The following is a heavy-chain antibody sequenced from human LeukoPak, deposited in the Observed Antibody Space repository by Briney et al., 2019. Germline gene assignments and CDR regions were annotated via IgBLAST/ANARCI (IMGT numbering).Heavy chain of an antibody. D-gene: IGHD3-9*01. CDR1: GFTFSSYW. V-gene: IGHV3-21*01. Sequence: GGSLRLSCAASGFTFSSYWMSWVRQAPGKGLEWVSSISSSSSYIYYADSVKGRFTISRDNAKNSLYLQMNSLRAEDTAVYYCARLGIDSHYDILTRDYWGQGTLVTVSS. CDR3: ARLGIDSHYDILTRDY. CDR2: ISSSSSYI. J-gene: IGHJ4*02.